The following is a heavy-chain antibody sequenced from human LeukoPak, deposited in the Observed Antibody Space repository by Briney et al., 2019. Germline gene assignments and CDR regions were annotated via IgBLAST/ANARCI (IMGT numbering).Heavy chain of an antibody. Sequence: GGSLRLSCEGSGFPFGQYAMNWVRQAPGKGPEWISYISARASTVYSRDSVKDRFTISRDNDKKSVFLQMNTLRDDDTAVYYCAGFAMSVLSPDFYYYHMDVWGKGTTVIVSS. CDR1: GFPFGQYA. J-gene: IGHJ6*03. CDR3: AGFAMSVLSPDFYYYHMDV. D-gene: IGHD2-2*01. CDR2: ISARASTV. V-gene: IGHV3-48*02.